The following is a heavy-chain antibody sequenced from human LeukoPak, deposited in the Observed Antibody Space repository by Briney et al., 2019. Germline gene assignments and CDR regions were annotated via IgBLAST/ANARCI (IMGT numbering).Heavy chain of an antibody. Sequence: SETLSLTCAVYGGSFSDYYWSWIRQPPGKGLEWIGEINHSGSTNYNPSLKSRVTISVDTSKNQFSLKLSSVTAADTAVYYCARGKQQLHWFDPWGQGTLVT. CDR2: INHSGST. V-gene: IGHV4-34*01. CDR3: ARGKQQLHWFDP. CDR1: GGSFSDYY. D-gene: IGHD6-13*01. J-gene: IGHJ5*02.